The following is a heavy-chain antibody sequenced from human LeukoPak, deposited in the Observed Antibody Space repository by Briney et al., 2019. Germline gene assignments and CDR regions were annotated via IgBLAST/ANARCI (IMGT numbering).Heavy chain of an antibody. V-gene: IGHV3-69-1*01. CDR3: ARAQTLFWEFDGFDI. D-gene: IGHD3-3*01. Sequence: GGSLRLSCAASGFTFSSHSINWVRQAPGKGLEWIPTMTVTNKIYYADSVKGRFTISRDNAENSVYLQMNSLRDEDTAVYSCARAQTLFWEFDGFDIWGRGTKVTVSS. J-gene: IGHJ3*02. CDR1: GFTFSSHS. CDR2: MTVTNKI.